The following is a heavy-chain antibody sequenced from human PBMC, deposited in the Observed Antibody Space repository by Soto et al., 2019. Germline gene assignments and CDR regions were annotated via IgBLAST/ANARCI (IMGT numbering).Heavy chain of an antibody. CDR1: GFTFSSYA. J-gene: IGHJ6*03. CDR3: AKYASSSSPHYYYMDV. D-gene: IGHD6-6*01. Sequence: EVQLLESGGGLVQPGGSLRLSCAASGFTFSSYAMSWVRQAPGQGLEWVSAISGSGGSTYYADSVKGRFTISRDNSKNTLYLQMNSLRAEDTAVYYCAKYASSSSPHYYYMDVWGKGTTVTGSS. V-gene: IGHV3-23*01. CDR2: ISGSGGST.